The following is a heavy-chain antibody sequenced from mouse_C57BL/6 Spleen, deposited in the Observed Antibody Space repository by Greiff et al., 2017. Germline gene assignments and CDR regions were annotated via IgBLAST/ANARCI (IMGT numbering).Heavy chain of an antibody. CDR2: INPSNGGT. CDR1: GYTFTSYW. CDR3: ARSSYSNYGFAY. J-gene: IGHJ3*01. V-gene: IGHV1-53*01. D-gene: IGHD2-5*01. Sequence: QVQLQQPGTELVKPGASVKLSCKASGYTFTSYWMHWVKQRPGQGLECIGNINPSNGGTNYNEKFKSKATLTVDKSASTAYMQLSSLTSEDSAVYYCARSSYSNYGFAYWGQGTLVTVSA.